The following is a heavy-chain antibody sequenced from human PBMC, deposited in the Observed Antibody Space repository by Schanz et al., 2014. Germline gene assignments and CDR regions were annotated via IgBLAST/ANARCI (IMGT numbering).Heavy chain of an antibody. Sequence: EMQVVESGGGSVQPGGSLRVSCAASGFTFSNYWMSWVRQAPGKGLEWVANIKQDGSEKFYVDSVKGRFTISRDNAKNSLYLQMNSLRAEDTAVYYCARDKGGLIPFDYWGQGTLVAVSS. CDR3: ARDKGGLIPFDY. CDR1: GFTFSNYW. J-gene: IGHJ4*02. D-gene: IGHD2-15*01. CDR2: IKQDGSEK. V-gene: IGHV3-7*01.